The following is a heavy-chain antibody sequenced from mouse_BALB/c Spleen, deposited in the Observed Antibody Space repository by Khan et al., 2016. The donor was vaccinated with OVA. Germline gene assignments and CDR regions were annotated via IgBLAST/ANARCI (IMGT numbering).Heavy chain of an antibody. CDR3: ARAYYANYREAMDY. Sequence: QVQLKQSGPGLVAPSQSLSITCTVSGFSLTGYGVNWVRQPPGKGLEWPGMIWGDGSTDYNSALKSRLSITKDNSKSQVFLKMNSLQTDDTARYYCARAYYANYREAMDYWGQGNSVTVSS. CDR1: GFSLTGYG. V-gene: IGHV2-6-7*01. J-gene: IGHJ4*01. CDR2: IWGDGST. D-gene: IGHD2-10*01.